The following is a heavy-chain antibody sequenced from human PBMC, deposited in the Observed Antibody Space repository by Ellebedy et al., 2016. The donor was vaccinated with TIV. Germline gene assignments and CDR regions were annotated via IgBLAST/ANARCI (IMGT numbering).Heavy chain of an antibody. Sequence: PGGSLRLSCVASGFTFSKYAMHWVRQTPGKGLEWVALIWYDGSDKYYADSVKGRFTISRDSWKNTLYLQMDSLRVADTAVYYCARGHYGDFGVDKWGQGTLVTVSS. CDR3: ARGHYGDFGVDK. CDR2: IWYDGSDK. J-gene: IGHJ4*02. D-gene: IGHD4-17*01. CDR1: GFTFSKYA. V-gene: IGHV3-33*01.